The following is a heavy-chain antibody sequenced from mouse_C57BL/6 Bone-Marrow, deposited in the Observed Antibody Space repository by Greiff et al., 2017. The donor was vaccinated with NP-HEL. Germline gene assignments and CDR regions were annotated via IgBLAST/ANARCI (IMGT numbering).Heavy chain of an antibody. CDR2: IHPNSGST. J-gene: IGHJ3*01. CDR1: GYTFTSYW. CDR3: ARKEDYDYAFAY. D-gene: IGHD2-4*01. V-gene: IGHV1-64*01. Sequence: QVQLQQPGAELVKPGASVKLSCKASGYTFTSYWMHWVKQRPGQGLEWIGMIHPNSGSTNYNEKFKSKATLTVDKSSSTAYMQLSSLTSEDAAVYYCARKEDYDYAFAYWGQGTLVTVSA.